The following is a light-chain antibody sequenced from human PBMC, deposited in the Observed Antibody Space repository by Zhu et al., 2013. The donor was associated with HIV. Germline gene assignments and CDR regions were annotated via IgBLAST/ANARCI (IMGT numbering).Light chain of an antibody. CDR2: LAS. CDR3: LQRKNLLT. Sequence: DIQMTQSPSSLSASVGDRVTITCRASQDIRNHLGWYQQKPGKAPRRLIYLASTLQSGVPSRFSGSGSGTDFTLTISSLEPEDFAVYYCLQRKNLLTFGGGTKVELK. J-gene: IGKJ4*01. V-gene: IGKV1-17*01. CDR1: QDIRNH.